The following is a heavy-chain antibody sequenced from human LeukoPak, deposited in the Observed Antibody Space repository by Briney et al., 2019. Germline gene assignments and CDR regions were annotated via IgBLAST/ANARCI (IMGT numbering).Heavy chain of an antibody. D-gene: IGHD5-12*01. CDR3: ARFGYSGWNLEY. J-gene: IGHJ4*02. V-gene: IGHV3-7*01. Sequence: GGSLRLSCAASGFTFSSYWMTWVRQAPGKGLEWVANINQGGSVKYYVDSVKGRFTISRDDAKSSLYVQMNSLRDEDTAVYYCARFGYSGWNLEYWGQGTLVTVSS. CDR2: INQGGSVK. CDR1: GFTFSSYW.